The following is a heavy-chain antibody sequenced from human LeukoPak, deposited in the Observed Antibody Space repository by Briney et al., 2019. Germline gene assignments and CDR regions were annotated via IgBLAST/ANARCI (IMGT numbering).Heavy chain of an antibody. CDR3: AREAGYSYGNSYFDY. CDR2: IKQDGSEK. CDR1: GFTFSSYW. Sequence: GGSLRLSCAASGFTFSSYWMSWVRQAPGKGLEWVANIKQDGSEKYYVDSVKGRFTISRDNAKNSLYLQMNSLRAEDTAVYYCAREAGYSYGNSYFDYWGQGTLVTVSS. V-gene: IGHV3-7*01. D-gene: IGHD5-18*01. J-gene: IGHJ4*02.